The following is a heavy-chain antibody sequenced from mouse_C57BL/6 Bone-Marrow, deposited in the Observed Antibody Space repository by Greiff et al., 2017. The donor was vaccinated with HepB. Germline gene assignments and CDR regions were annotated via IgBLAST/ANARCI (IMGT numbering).Heavy chain of an antibody. V-gene: IGHV1-15*01. Sequence: VQLQQSGAELVRPGASVTLSCKASGYTFTDYEMHWVKQTPVHGLEWIGAIDPETGGTAYNQKFKGKAILTADKSSSTAYMELRSLTSEDSAVYYCTRSGQLGAMDYWGQGTSVTVSS. J-gene: IGHJ4*01. D-gene: IGHD3-1*01. CDR2: IDPETGGT. CDR1: GYTFTDYE. CDR3: TRSGQLGAMDY.